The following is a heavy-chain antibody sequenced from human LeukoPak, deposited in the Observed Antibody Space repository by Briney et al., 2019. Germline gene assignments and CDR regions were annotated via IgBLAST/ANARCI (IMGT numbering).Heavy chain of an antibody. CDR1: GFTFSSYG. J-gene: IGHJ4*02. CDR2: ISYDGSNK. CDR3: AKVQGEGFDFDY. Sequence: GRSLRHSCAASGFTFSSYGMHWVRQAPGKGLEWVAVISYDGSNKYYVDSVKGRFTISRDNSKNTLYLQMNSLRAEDTAVYYCAKVQGEGFDFDYWGPGTLVTVSS. V-gene: IGHV3-30*18. D-gene: IGHD3-10*01.